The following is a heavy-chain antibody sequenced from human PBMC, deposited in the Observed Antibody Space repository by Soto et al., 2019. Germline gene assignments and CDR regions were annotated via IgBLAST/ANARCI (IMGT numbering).Heavy chain of an antibody. CDR2: IYRGGST. CDR3: ARDERYQLRS. Sequence: EVQLVESGGGLVQPGGSLRLSCAASGFTVSRNSMSWVRQAPGKGLEWVSVIYRGGSTYYADSVKGRFTISRDNSKNTLDLQMNSLRAEDTAVYYCARDERYQLRSWGQGTLVTVSS. D-gene: IGHD2-2*01. J-gene: IGHJ5*02. CDR1: GFTVSRNS. V-gene: IGHV3-66*01.